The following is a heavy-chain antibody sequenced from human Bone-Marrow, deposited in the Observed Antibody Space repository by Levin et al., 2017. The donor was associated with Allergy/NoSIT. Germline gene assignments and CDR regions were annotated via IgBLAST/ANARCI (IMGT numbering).Heavy chain of an antibody. CDR2: IYYSGST. Sequence: SETLSLTCTVSGGSISSGDYYWSWIRQPPGKGLEWIGYIYYSGSTYYNPSLKSRVTISVDTSKNQFSLKLSSVTAADTAVYYCARGRIRGYSGYDSADPADAFDSWGQGTMVTVSS. CDR1: GGSISSGDYY. J-gene: IGHJ3*02. D-gene: IGHD5-12*01. CDR3: ARGRIRGYSGYDSADPADAFDS. V-gene: IGHV4-30-4*01.